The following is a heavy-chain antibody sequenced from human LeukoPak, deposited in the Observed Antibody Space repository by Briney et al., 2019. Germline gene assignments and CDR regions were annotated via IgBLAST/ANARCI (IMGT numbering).Heavy chain of an antibody. V-gene: IGHV3-13*01. CDR1: GFTFSSYD. D-gene: IGHD1-26*01. Sequence: GGSLRLSCAASGFTFSSYDMHWVRQATGKGLEWVSAISTAGDTYYPGSVKGRFTISRENAKNSLYLQMNSLRAGDTAVYYCARGGFPGYYYGMDVWGQGTMVTVSS. CDR2: ISTAGDT. CDR3: ARGGFPGYYYGMDV. J-gene: IGHJ6*02.